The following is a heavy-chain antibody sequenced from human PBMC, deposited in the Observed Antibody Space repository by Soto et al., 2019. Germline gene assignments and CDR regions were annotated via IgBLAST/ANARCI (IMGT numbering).Heavy chain of an antibody. J-gene: IGHJ5*02. Sequence: SETLSLTCTVSGGSISSYYWSWIRQPPGKGLEWIGYIYYSGSTNYNPSLKSRVTISVDTSKNQFSLKLSSVTAADTAVYYCARAPMGEYYDILTGKAWFDPWGQGTLVTVSS. CDR1: GGSISSYY. V-gene: IGHV4-59*01. CDR2: IYYSGST. D-gene: IGHD3-9*01. CDR3: ARAPMGEYYDILTGKAWFDP.